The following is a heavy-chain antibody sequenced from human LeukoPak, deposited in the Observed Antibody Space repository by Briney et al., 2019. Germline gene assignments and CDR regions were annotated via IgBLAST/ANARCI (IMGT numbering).Heavy chain of an antibody. Sequence: SGESLKISCKGSGYSFTSGWIGWVRQMPGKGLEWMGVVYPADSNIKYSPSFQGQVTISADKSISTAYLQWGSLKASDAAMYYCARSDYGYGMDVWGQGTTVTVSS. D-gene: IGHD4-17*01. CDR1: GYSFTSGW. V-gene: IGHV5-51*01. CDR2: VYPADSNI. J-gene: IGHJ6*02. CDR3: ARSDYGYGMDV.